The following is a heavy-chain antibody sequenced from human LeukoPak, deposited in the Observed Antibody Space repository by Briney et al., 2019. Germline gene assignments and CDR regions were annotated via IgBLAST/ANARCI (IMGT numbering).Heavy chain of an antibody. CDR3: AREVEGSSWYSDYYGMDV. D-gene: IGHD6-13*01. V-gene: IGHV3-7*01. Sequence: GGSLRLSCAASGFTFSSYSMNWVRQAPGKGLEWVANIKQDGSEKYYVDSVKGRFTISRDNAKNSLYLQMNSLRAEDTAVYYCAREVEGSSWYSDYYGMDVWGQGTTVTVSS. CDR2: IKQDGSEK. J-gene: IGHJ6*02. CDR1: GFTFSSYS.